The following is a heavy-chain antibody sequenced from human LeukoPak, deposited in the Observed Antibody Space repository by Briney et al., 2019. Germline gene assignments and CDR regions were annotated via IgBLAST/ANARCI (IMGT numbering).Heavy chain of an antibody. CDR1: GGSISSYY. D-gene: IGHD3/OR15-3a*01. J-gene: IGHJ3*02. CDR3: AGHERHVSLDHAFDI. V-gene: IGHV4-59*08. Sequence: SETLSLTCTISGGSISSYYWSWNRQPPGKGLEWIGYIYYSGSTSYNPSLKSRVTILVDTSKNQFSLKLRSVTAADTAVYYCAGHERHVSLDHAFDIWGQGTMVTVSS. CDR2: IYYSGST.